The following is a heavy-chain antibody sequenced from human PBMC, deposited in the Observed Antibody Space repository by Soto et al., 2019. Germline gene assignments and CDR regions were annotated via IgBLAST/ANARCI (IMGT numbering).Heavy chain of an antibody. D-gene: IGHD3-22*01. CDR1: GFTFSSYD. J-gene: IGHJ4*02. Sequence: EVQLVESGGGLVQPGGSLRLSCSASGFTFSSYDMHWVRQGPGKGLEWVSAIGTAGDTNYAGSVKGRFTISRENPKNSLYLQMTSLRAGDTAIYFCARAIGPTLFDYWGQGTLVTVSS. V-gene: IGHV3-13*01. CDR3: ARAIGPTLFDY. CDR2: IGTAGDT.